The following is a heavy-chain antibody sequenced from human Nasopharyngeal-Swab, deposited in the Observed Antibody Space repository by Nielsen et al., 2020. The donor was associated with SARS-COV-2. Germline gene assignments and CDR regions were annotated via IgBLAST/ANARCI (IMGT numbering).Heavy chain of an antibody. CDR1: GYRFTSYW. D-gene: IGHD4-23*01. V-gene: IGHV5-51*01. J-gene: IGHJ3*02. CDR3: ARQTIYGGNSHDAFDI. CDR2: IYPGDSDT. Sequence: GASLPISCKGSGYRFTSYWIGWVRQMPGKGLEWMGIIYPGDSDTRYSPSFQGQVTISADKSISTAYLQWSSLKASDTAMYYCARQTIYGGNSHDAFDIWGQGTMVTVSS.